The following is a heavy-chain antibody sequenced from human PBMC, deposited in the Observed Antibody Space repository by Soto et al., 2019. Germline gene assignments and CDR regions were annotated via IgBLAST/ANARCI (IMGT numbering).Heavy chain of an antibody. CDR2: IYYSGST. D-gene: IGHD3-10*01. Sequence: SETLSLTCTVSGGSISSGGYYWSWIRQHPGKGLEWIGYIYYSGSTYYNPSLKSRVTISVDTSKNQFSLKLSSVTAADTAVYYCASLKLLWFGELYFDYWGQGTLVTVSS. J-gene: IGHJ4*02. CDR1: GGSISSGGYY. V-gene: IGHV4-31*03. CDR3: ASLKLLWFGELYFDY.